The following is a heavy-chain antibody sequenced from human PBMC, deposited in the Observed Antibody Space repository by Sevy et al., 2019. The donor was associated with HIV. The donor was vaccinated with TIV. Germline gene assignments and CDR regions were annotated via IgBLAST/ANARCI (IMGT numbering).Heavy chain of an antibody. CDR1: GFAFSSYT. V-gene: IGHV3-30*14. CDR2: ISYDESIE. D-gene: IGHD4-17*01. J-gene: IGHJ3*02. CDR3: AREGNYGDSGDAFDI. Sequence: GGSLRLSCAASGFAFSSYTVHWVRQAPDKGLEWVALISYDESIEYYADSVRGRFTISRVTSGSTLYLQMSSLRAEDTAVYYCAREGNYGDSGDAFDIWGQGTLVTVSS.